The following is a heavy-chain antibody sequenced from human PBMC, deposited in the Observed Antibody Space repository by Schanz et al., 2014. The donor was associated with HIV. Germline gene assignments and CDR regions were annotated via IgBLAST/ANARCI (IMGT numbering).Heavy chain of an antibody. CDR2: IDSDGESK. Sequence: QVQLVESGGGLVEPGGSLRLSCEASGFIFNGYYLTWIRQAPGKGLEWVSSIDSDGESKFYTDSVEGRFTVSRDNAKNSLFLQMNSLRSEDTALYYCARVSGWSSFDYWGQGTLVIVSS. V-gene: IGHV3-11*01. CDR3: ARVSGWSSFDY. J-gene: IGHJ4*02. CDR1: GFIFNGYY. D-gene: IGHD6-13*01.